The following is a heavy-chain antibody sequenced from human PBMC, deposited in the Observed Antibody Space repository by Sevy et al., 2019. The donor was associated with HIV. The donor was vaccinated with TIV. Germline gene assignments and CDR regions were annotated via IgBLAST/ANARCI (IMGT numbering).Heavy chain of an antibody. V-gene: IGHV1-18*01. CDR3: ARDDTYSDPTRYHYSYMDV. J-gene: IGHJ6*03. Sequence: AAVKVSCKASGYSFISYGINWVRQAPGQGLEWMGWISPYNGYTTSAQKFQDRVTLTTDTSTSTAYMELRSLRSDDTAAYDCARDDTYSDPTRYHYSYMDVWGKGTQVAVSS. D-gene: IGHD1-26*01. CDR2: ISPYNGYT. CDR1: GYSFISYG.